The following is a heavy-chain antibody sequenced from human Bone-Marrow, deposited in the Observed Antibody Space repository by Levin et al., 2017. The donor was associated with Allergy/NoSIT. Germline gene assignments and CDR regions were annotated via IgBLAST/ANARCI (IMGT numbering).Heavy chain of an antibody. CDR1: GYTFTNHG. V-gene: IGHV1-18*04. CDR3: ARAVGATGRGWFDP. J-gene: IGHJ5*02. D-gene: IGHD1-26*01. Sequence: ASVKVSCKASGYTFTNHGLSWVRQAPGQAFEWLGRISAHNGNTNYAHHLQGRVTMTTDTSTSTAYMEMRNLTFDDTALYYCARAVGATGRGWFDPWGQGTLVTVSS. CDR2: ISAHNGNT.